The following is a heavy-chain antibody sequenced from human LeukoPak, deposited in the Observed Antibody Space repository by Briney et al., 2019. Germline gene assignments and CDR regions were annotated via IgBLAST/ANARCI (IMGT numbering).Heavy chain of an antibody. D-gene: IGHD5-12*01. CDR2: ISAYNGNT. CDR1: GYTFTSYG. CDR3: ARGDIVATIGDWFDP. Sequence: ASVKVSCKASGYTFTSYGISWVRQAPGQGLEWMGWISAYNGNTNYAQKLQGRVTMTTDTSTSTAYMELRSLRSDDTAVYYCARGDIVATIGDWFDPWGQGTLVTVSS. J-gene: IGHJ5*02. V-gene: IGHV1-18*01.